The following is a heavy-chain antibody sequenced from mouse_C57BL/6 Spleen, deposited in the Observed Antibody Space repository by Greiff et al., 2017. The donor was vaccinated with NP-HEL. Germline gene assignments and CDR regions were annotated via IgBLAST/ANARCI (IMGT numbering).Heavy chain of an antibody. CDR3: ARSTDGSNYFDY. Sequence: QVQLQQSGAELVKPGASVKISCKASGYAFSSYWMNWVKQRPGKGLEWIGQIYPGDGDTNYNGKFKGKATLTADKSSSTAYMQLSSLTSEDSAVYFCARSTDGSNYFDYWGQGTTLTVSS. CDR1: GYAFSSYW. V-gene: IGHV1-80*01. J-gene: IGHJ2*01. D-gene: IGHD3-1*01. CDR2: IYPGDGDT.